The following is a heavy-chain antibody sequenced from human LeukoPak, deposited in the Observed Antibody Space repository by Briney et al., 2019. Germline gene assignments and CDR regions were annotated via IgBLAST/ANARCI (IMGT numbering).Heavy chain of an antibody. J-gene: IGHJ4*02. CDR1: GFTFSSYR. Sequence: GGSLRLSCAASGFTFSSYRMNWVRQAPGKGLERVSSISSSSSYMYYADSVKGRFTISRDNGKNSLYLQMNSLRAEDTAVYYCASGMRVGPNIWGQGTLVTVSS. CDR3: ASGMRVGPNI. V-gene: IGHV3-21*01. D-gene: IGHD1-26*01. CDR2: ISSSSSYM.